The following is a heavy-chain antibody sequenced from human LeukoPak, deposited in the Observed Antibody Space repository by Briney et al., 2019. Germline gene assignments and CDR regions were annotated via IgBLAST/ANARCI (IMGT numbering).Heavy chain of an antibody. V-gene: IGHV3-23*01. CDR1: GFAFSFFA. J-gene: IGHJ5*01. CDR3: AKPISGGLAVTADWFAP. CDR2: INANSGTR. D-gene: IGHD6-19*01. Sequence: GGSLRPSCEASGFAFSFFAMSWLRQAPGKGLEWVSTINANSGTRSYAASVRGRFTISRDNSKNTLYLQLNTLRADDTAVYYCAKPISGGLAVTADWFAPWGQGTLVVVSS.